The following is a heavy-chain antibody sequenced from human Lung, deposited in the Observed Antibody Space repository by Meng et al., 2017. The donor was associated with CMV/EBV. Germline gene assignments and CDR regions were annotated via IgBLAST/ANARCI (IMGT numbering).Heavy chain of an antibody. V-gene: IGHV3-33*06. J-gene: IGHJ6*01. CDR2: IWYDGSNN. CDR1: GFTFSSYG. D-gene: IGHD2-2*01. Sequence: GGSLRLSCAASGFTFSSYGMHWVRQAPGKGLEWVAVIWYDGSNNYYADSVKGRFTISGDNSKNTLYLQMNSLRAEDTAVYYCAKHSVPAAPYYYYGMDV. CDR3: AKHSVPAAPYYYYGMDV.